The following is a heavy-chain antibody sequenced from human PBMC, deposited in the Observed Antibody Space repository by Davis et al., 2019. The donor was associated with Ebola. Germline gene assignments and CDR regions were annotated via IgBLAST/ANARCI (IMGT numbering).Heavy chain of an antibody. CDR3: AKANIVVVPAAIASLFNGMDV. CDR2: ISYDGSNK. Sequence: GESLKISCAASGFTFSSYAMHWVRQAPGKGLEWVAVISYDGSNKYYADSVKGRFTISRDNSKNTLYLQMNSLRAEDTAVYYCAKANIVVVPAAIASLFNGMDVWGQGTTVTVSS. D-gene: IGHD2-2*02. V-gene: IGHV3-30-3*02. J-gene: IGHJ6*02. CDR1: GFTFSSYA.